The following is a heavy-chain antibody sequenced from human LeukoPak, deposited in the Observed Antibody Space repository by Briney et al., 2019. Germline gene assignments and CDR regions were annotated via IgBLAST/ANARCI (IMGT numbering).Heavy chain of an antibody. J-gene: IGHJ4*02. CDR1: GGTFSSYA. D-gene: IGHD6-19*01. CDR3: ARDLNTGAVAGRDYFDY. CDR2: IIPIFGTA. V-gene: IGHV1-69*13. Sequence: SVKVSCKASGGTFSSYAIGWVRQAPGQGLEWMGGIIPIFGTANYAQKFQGRVTITADESTSTAYMELSSLRSEDTAVYYCARDLNTGAVAGRDYFDYWGQGTLVTVSS.